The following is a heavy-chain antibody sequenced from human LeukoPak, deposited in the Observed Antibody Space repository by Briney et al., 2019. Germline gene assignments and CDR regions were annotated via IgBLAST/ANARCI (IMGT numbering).Heavy chain of an antibody. V-gene: IGHV3-48*03. Sequence: TGGSLRLSCAASGFTFSSYEMNWVRQAPGKGLEWVSYISCSGSTIYYADSVKGRFTIPRDNSKNTLYLQMSSLRAEDTAMYYCAKDSAYYYDSSGYYYDWGQGTLVTVSS. CDR1: GFTFSSYE. D-gene: IGHD3-22*01. CDR3: AKDSAYYYDSSGYYYD. J-gene: IGHJ4*02. CDR2: ISCSGSTI.